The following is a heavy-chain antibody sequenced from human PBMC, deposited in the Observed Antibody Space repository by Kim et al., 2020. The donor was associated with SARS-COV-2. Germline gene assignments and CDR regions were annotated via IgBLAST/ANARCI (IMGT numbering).Heavy chain of an antibody. CDR1: GFTVSSNH. CDR2: IYSGGST. D-gene: IGHD6-6*01. CDR3: ARGEYYFDY. Sequence: GGSLRLSCAASGFTVSSNHMSWVRQAPGKGLEWVSFIYSGGSTFYADSVKGRFTISRDNSKNTRYFKMNSLIAEDTAEYFCARGEYYFDYWGQGTLVTVSS. V-gene: IGHV3-66*02. J-gene: IGHJ4*02.